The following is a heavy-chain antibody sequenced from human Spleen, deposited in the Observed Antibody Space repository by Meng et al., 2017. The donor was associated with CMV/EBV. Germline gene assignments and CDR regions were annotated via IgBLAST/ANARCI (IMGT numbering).Heavy chain of an antibody. CDR1: GYSLTELS. CDR3: VTDDLCSGGDCSVAY. D-gene: IGHD2-21*02. J-gene: IGHJ4*02. V-gene: IGHV1-24*01. Sequence: ASVKVSCKVSGYSLTELSIQWVRQAPGKGLEWMGGFDPEDGETIYAQKFQGRVTLTEDTSTNTAYMELRSLKSADTAVYYCVTDDLCSGGDCSVAYWGQGVLVTVSS. CDR2: FDPEDGET.